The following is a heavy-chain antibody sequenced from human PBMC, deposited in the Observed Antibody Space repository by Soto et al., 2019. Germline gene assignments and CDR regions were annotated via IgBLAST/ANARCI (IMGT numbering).Heavy chain of an antibody. V-gene: IGHV3-30*04. D-gene: IGHD3-3*01. Sequence: GGSLRLSCDASGFTFATFAFHWVRQAPGKGLEWVALISHDGNDKYYADSVKGRFTISRDNSENSLFMLMNSLRAEDTAVYFCARDGLPDDFRSGGYWFDPWGQGTQGTSPQ. CDR3: ARDGLPDDFRSGGYWFDP. J-gene: IGHJ5*02. CDR2: ISHDGNDK. CDR1: GFTFATFA.